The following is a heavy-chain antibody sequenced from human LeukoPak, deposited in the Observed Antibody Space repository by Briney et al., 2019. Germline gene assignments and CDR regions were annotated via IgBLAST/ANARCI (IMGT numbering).Heavy chain of an antibody. J-gene: IGHJ6*03. CDR3: ARIAVAGRTYYYMDV. CDR1: GYTFSGYY. D-gene: IGHD6-19*01. Sequence: ASVKVSCKASGYTFSGYYMHWVRQAPGQGLEWMGWINPNSGGTNYAQKFQGRVTMTRDTSISTAYMELSRLRSDDTAVYYCARIAVAGRTYYYMDVWGKGTTVTVSS. CDR2: INPNSGGT. V-gene: IGHV1-2*02.